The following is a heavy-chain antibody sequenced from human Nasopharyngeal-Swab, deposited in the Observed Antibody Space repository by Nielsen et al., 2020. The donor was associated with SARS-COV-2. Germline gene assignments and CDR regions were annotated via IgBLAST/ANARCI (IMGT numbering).Heavy chain of an antibody. J-gene: IGHJ5*02. V-gene: IGHV1-18*01. CDR3: AREGVYDYVWGSYRLNWFDP. CDR1: GYTFTSYG. CDR2: ISAYNGNT. D-gene: IGHD3-16*02. Sequence: ASVKVSCKASGYTFTSYGISWVRQAPGQGLEWMGLISAYNGNTNYAQKLQGRVTMTTDTSTSTAYMELRSLRSDDTAVYYCAREGVYDYVWGSYRLNWFDPWGQGTLVTVSS.